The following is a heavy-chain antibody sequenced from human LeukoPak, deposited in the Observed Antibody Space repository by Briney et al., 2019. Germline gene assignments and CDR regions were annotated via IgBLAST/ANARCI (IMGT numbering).Heavy chain of an antibody. Sequence: GGSLRLSCAASGFTFSNYGMNWVRQAPGKGLEWVSSIAGGSNTINYADSVKGRFTVSRDNSKDTLYLQMNSLRAEDTAVYYCARNENSGWGYFDYWGQGTLVTVSS. V-gene: IGHV3-21*04. CDR1: GFTFSNYG. D-gene: IGHD5-12*01. CDR3: ARNENSGWGYFDY. J-gene: IGHJ4*02. CDR2: IAGGSNTI.